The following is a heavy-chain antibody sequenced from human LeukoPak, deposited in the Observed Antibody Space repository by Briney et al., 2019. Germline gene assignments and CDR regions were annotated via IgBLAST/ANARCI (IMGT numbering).Heavy chain of an antibody. Sequence: PSETLSLTCTVSGGSISSYYWGWIRQPPGKGLEWIGSIYYSGSTYYNPSLKSRVTISVDTSKNQFSLKLSSVTAADTAVYYCARHVDSSGALVYYYYYMDVWGKGTTVTVSS. CDR2: IYYSGST. CDR1: GGSISSYY. V-gene: IGHV4-39*01. D-gene: IGHD6-19*01. J-gene: IGHJ6*03. CDR3: ARHVDSSGALVYYYYYMDV.